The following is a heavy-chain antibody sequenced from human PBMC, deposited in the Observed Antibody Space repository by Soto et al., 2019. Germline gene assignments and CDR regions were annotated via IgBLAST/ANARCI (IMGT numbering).Heavy chain of an antibody. CDR2: ISYSGDT. Sequence: PSETLSLTCAVFGVSVTRDTSYWSWIRQPPGKGLEWIGDISYSGDTNYNSSLKTRVTISADTSKNHFSLTLTSMTAADTALYYCVKGGSHWFERWGQGALVTVSS. V-gene: IGHV4-61*03. J-gene: IGHJ5*02. CDR3: VKGGSHWFER. D-gene: IGHD3-10*01. CDR1: GVSVTRDTSY.